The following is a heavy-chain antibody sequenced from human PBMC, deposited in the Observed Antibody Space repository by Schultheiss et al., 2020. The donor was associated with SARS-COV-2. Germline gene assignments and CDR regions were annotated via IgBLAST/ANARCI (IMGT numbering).Heavy chain of an antibody. CDR3: ARTRYYDFWSGPNWFDP. Sequence: SETLSLTCTVSGGSISSYYWSWIRQHPGKGLEWIGYIYYSGSTYYNPSLKSRVIISVDTSKNQFSLKLSSVTAADTAVYYCARTRYYDFWSGPNWFDPWGQGTLVTVSS. J-gene: IGHJ5*02. V-gene: IGHV4-59*12. CDR1: GGSISSYY. D-gene: IGHD3-3*01. CDR2: IYYSGST.